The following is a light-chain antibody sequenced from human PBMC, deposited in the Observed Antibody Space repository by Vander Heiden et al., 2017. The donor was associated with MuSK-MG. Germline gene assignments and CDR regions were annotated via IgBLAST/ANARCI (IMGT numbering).Light chain of an antibody. Sequence: QPALTQPASVSGSPGQSINISCTGTSSDVGGYNHVSWSQQHPGKAPKVMIYDVSNRPSGVSNRFSGSKSGNTASLTISGLQAEDEADYYCSSFTSSNTVVFGGGTKLTVL. CDR1: SSDVGGYNH. CDR2: DVS. V-gene: IGLV2-14*03. CDR3: SSFTSSNTVV. J-gene: IGLJ3*02.